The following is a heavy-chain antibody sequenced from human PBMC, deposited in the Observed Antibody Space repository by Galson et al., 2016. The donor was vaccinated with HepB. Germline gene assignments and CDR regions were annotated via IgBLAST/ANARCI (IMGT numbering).Heavy chain of an antibody. CDR3: ARVARGSSFEY. J-gene: IGHJ4*02. CDR1: GASISGSSNYH. Sequence: SETLSLTCTVSGASISGSSNYHWGWVSQPPGKGLEWIGSIHYTGTTFYNSSLKSRVTISVVTSENQFSLTLTFVTAADTAVYYCARVARGSSFEYWGQGNLVTVSS. D-gene: IGHD3-10*01. V-gene: IGHV4-39*07. CDR2: IHYTGTT.